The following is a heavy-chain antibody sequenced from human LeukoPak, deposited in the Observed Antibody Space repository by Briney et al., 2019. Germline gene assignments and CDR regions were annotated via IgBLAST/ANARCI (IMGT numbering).Heavy chain of an antibody. CDR3: ATALVSRGYYYYYMDV. D-gene: IGHD2-8*02. CDR1: GGTFSSYA. J-gene: IGHJ6*03. Sequence: ASVKVSCKASGGTFSSYAISWVRQAPGQGLEWMGRIIPIFGTANYAQKFQGRVTMTEDTSTDTAYMELSSLRSEDMAVYYCATALVSRGYYYYYMDVWGKGTTVTVSS. V-gene: IGHV1-69*06. CDR2: IIPIFGTA.